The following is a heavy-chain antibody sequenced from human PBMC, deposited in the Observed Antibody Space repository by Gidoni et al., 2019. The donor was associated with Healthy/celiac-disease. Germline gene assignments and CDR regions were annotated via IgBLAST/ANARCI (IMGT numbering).Heavy chain of an antibody. J-gene: IGHJ4*02. CDR1: GGSISSSNW. CDR3: ARAGDSEYYFDY. D-gene: IGHD2-21*02. CDR2: IYHGGST. Sequence: QVQLQESGPGLVKPSGTLSLTCAVSGGSISSSNWWSWVRQPPGKGLEWIGEIYHGGSTHYNPSLKRRVTISVDKSKTQFSLTLSSVTAADTAVYYCARAGDSEYYFDYWGQGTLVTVSS. V-gene: IGHV4-4*02.